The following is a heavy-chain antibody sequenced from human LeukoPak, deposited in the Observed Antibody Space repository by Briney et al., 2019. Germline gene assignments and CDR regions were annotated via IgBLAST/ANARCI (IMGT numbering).Heavy chain of an antibody. V-gene: IGHV3-20*04. CDR2: INWNGGST. CDR1: GFTFDDYG. J-gene: IGHJ3*02. D-gene: IGHD3-3*01. Sequence: GGSLRLSCAASGFTFDDYGMSWVRQAPGKGLEWVSGINWNGGSTGYADSVKGRFTISRDNAKNSLYLQMNSLRAEDTAVYYCAREVGRGRITIFGVVITPFFDIWGQGTMVTVSS. CDR3: AREVGRGRITIFGVVITPFFDI.